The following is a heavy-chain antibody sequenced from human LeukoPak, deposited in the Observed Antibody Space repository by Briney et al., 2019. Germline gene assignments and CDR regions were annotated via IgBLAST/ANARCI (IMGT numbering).Heavy chain of an antibody. D-gene: IGHD2-2*01. Sequence: GASVKVSCKASGYTFTGYYIHWVRQAPGQGLEWMGWINPNSGGTNYAQKFQGRVTMTRDTSISTAYMELSRLRSDDTAVYYCARGRDIVVVPAFCDYWGQGTLVTVSS. J-gene: IGHJ4*02. V-gene: IGHV1-2*02. CDR2: INPNSGGT. CDR3: ARGRDIVVVPAFCDY. CDR1: GYTFTGYY.